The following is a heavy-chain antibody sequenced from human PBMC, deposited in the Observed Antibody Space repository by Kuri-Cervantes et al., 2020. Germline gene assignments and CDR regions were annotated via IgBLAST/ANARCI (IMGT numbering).Heavy chain of an antibody. CDR3: ARGLLPIYYYYGMDV. V-gene: IGHV3-7*04. D-gene: IGHD2-15*01. CDR1: GFTFSSYW. CDR2: IKQDGSEK. Sequence: AETLAVTCAASGFTFSSYWMSWVRQAPGKGLEWVANIKQDGSEKYYVDSVKGRFTISRDNSKNTLYLQMNSLRAEDTAVYYCARGLLPIYYYYGMDVWGQGTTVTVSS. J-gene: IGHJ6*02.